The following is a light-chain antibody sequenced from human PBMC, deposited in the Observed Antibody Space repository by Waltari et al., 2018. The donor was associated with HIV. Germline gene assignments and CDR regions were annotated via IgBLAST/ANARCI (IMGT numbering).Light chain of an antibody. CDR1: QSVLYSSRSKNY. CDR2: WAP. Sequence: DFVMTQSPDSLAVSLGERATINCKSSQSVLYSSRSKNYLAWYQQKPRQPPKLLISWAPTREYGVPDRFSGSGSGTDFTLTISSLQAEDVAVYYCQQYYSVPYNFGQGTKLEIK. V-gene: IGKV4-1*01. CDR3: QQYYSVPYN. J-gene: IGKJ2*01.